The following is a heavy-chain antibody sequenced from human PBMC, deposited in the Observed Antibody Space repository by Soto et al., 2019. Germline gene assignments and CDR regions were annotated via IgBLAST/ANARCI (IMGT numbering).Heavy chain of an antibody. CDR2: IRSKPNSDAT. V-gene: IGHV3-73*02. Sequence: EVQLVASGGGLVQPGGSLKLSCAASGFTFSGSAIHWVRQASGKGLEWVGRIRSKPNSDATAYAVSVKGRFTISRDDSRNTAYLQMNSLKTEDTAVYYCARGLYDFWSGHPKRLDYWGQGTVVTVSS. CDR1: GFTFSGSA. J-gene: IGHJ4*02. D-gene: IGHD3-3*01. CDR3: ARGLYDFWSGHPKRLDY.